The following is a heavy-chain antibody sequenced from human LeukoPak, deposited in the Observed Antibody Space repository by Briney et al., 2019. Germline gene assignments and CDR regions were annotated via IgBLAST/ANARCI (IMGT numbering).Heavy chain of an antibody. CDR2: FDPEDGES. Sequence: ASVKVSCKVSGYTLTELSMHWVRQAPGKGLEWMGGFDPEDGESIYAQKFQGRVTMTEDTSTDTAYMELSSLRSEDTAVYYCARDDHIAAAGNVPYYYYGMDVWGQGTTVTVSS. D-gene: IGHD6-13*01. V-gene: IGHV1-24*01. CDR3: ARDDHIAAAGNVPYYYYGMDV. J-gene: IGHJ6*02. CDR1: GYTLTELS.